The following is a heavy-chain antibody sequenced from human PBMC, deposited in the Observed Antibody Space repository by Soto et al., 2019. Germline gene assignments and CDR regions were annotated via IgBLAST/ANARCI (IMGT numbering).Heavy chain of an antibody. Sequence: PSETLSLTCTVSGGPLSSGSYYWSWIRQSPGQGLEWIGYIYYSGTTKYNPSLKSRVSISVDTSKNQFSLRLTSLSAADTAVYYCARAASPYFAFLSALHPWGQGPLVTVSS. CDR2: IYYSGTT. D-gene: IGHD3-9*01. J-gene: IGHJ5*02. V-gene: IGHV4-61*01. CDR3: ARAASPYFAFLSALHP. CDR1: GGPLSSGSYY.